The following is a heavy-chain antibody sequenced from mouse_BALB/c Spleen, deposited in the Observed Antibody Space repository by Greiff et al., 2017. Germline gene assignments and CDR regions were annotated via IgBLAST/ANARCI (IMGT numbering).Heavy chain of an antibody. CDR3: ARSPYDYDNAMDY. J-gene: IGHJ4*01. Sequence: QVQLQQSGAELVKPGASVKLSCKASGYTFTSYWMHWVKQRPGQGLEWIGEINPSNGRTNYNEKFKSKATLTVDKSSSTAYMQLSSLTSEDSAVYYCARSPYDYDNAMDYWGQGTSVTVSS. CDR2: INPSNGRT. CDR1: GYTFTSYW. D-gene: IGHD2-4*01. V-gene: IGHV1S81*02.